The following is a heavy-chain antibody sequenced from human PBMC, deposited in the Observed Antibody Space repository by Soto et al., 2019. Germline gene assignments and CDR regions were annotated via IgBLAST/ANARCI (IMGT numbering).Heavy chain of an antibody. CDR3: AAVPVLRFLKWLPAYFDY. V-gene: IGHV1-58*01. CDR2: LVVGSGNT. CDR1: GFMFTSSA. J-gene: IGHJ4*02. D-gene: IGHD3-3*01. Sequence: SVKVSCKTSGFMFTSSAVQWVRQALGQRLEWIGWLVVGSGNTHYAQHFQERVTLTRDMSTGTAYMELSSLRSEDTAVYYCAAVPVLRFLKWLPAYFDYWGQGTLVTVSS.